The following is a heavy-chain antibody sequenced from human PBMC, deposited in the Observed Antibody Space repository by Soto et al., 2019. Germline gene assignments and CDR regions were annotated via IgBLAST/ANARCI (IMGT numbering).Heavy chain of an antibody. CDR2: TYYRSKWYN. CDR3: ARWTVVAATHNYYYYGMDV. D-gene: IGHD2-15*01. Sequence: SQTLSLTCAISGDSVSSNSAAWNWIRQSPSRGLEWLGRTYYRSKWYNDYAVSVKSRITINPDTSKNQFSLQLNSVTPEDTAVYYCARWTVVAATHNYYYYGMDVWGQGTTVTVSS. J-gene: IGHJ6*02. V-gene: IGHV6-1*01. CDR1: GDSVSSNSAA.